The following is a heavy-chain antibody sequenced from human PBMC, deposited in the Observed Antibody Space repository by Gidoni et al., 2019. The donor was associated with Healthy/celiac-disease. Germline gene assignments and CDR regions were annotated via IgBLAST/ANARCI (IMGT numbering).Heavy chain of an antibody. Sequence: QVQLQQWGAGLLKPSETLSLTCAVYGGSFSGYYWSWIRQPPGKGLEWIGEINHSGSTNYNPSLKSRVTISVDTSKNQFSLKLSAVTAADTAVYYCARGDKGVVGATTPFDYWGQGTLVTVSS. CDR1: GGSFSGYY. J-gene: IGHJ4*02. V-gene: IGHV4-34*01. CDR3: ARGDKGVVGATTPFDY. CDR2: INHSGST. D-gene: IGHD1-26*01.